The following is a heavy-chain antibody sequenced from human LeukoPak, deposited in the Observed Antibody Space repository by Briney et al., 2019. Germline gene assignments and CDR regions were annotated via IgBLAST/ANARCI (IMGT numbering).Heavy chain of an antibody. J-gene: IGHJ4*02. D-gene: IGHD3-22*01. CDR2: ISSSSSYI. V-gene: IGHV3-21*01. CDR3: ARDYYDSSGYYEQDYFDY. Sequence: GGSLRLSCAASGFTFSSYSMNWVRQAPGKGLEWVSSISSSSSYIYYADSVKGRFTISRDNAKNSLYLQMDSLRAEDTAVYYCARDYYDSSGYYEQDYFDYWGQGTLVTVSS. CDR1: GFTFSSYS.